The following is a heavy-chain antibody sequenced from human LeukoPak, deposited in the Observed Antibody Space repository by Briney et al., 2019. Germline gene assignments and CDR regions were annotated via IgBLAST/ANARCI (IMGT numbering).Heavy chain of an antibody. CDR2: ISGSGGST. J-gene: IGHJ4*02. CDR3: AKETLDYGETEYFDY. Sequence: GGSLRLSCAASGFTVSSNYMSWVRQAPGKGLEWVSAISGSGGSTYYADSVKGRFTISRDNSKNTLYLQMNSLRAEDTAVYYCAKETLDYGETEYFDYWGQGTLVTVSS. CDR1: GFTVSSNY. D-gene: IGHD4-17*01. V-gene: IGHV3-23*01.